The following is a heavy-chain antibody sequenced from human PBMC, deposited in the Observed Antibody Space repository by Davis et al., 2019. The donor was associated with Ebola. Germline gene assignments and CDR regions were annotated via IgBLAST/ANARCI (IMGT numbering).Heavy chain of an antibody. CDR1: GFTFSRYA. D-gene: IGHD3-9*01. CDR3: TTRLVHHFDY. V-gene: IGHV3-23*01. CDR2: ISDGVTDST. Sequence: GESLKISCAASGFTFSRYAIHWVRQAPGKGLEWVSTISDGVTDSTHYADSVKGRFTISRDDSRNTVFLQMNSLRAEDTALYYCTTRLVHHFDYWGPGVLVTVSS. J-gene: IGHJ4*02.